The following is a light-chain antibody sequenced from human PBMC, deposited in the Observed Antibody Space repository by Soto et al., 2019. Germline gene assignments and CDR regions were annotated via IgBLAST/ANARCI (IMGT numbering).Light chain of an antibody. V-gene: IGKV3-15*01. CDR2: GAS. CDR1: QSISDT. J-gene: IGKJ2*01. CDR3: QQYYSIPHT. Sequence: EIVMTQSPVTLSVSPGGRATLSCRASQSISDTLAWYQQKPGQAPRLLIHGASTRAPGFPARFSGSGSGTDFTLTISSLQAEDVAVYYCQQYYSIPHTFGQGTKLEIK.